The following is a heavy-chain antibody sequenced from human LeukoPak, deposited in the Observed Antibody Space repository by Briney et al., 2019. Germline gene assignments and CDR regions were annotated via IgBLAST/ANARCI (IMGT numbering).Heavy chain of an antibody. CDR3: ARDSYDSSGYDAFDI. J-gene: IGHJ3*02. V-gene: IGHV1-46*01. Sequence: ASVKVSCKASGYTFTGYYMHWVRQAPGQGLEWMGIINPSGGSTSYAQKFQGRVTMTRDMSTSTVYMELSSLRSEDTAVYYCARDSYDSSGYDAFDIWGQGTMATVSS. CDR2: INPSGGST. CDR1: GYTFTGYY. D-gene: IGHD3-22*01.